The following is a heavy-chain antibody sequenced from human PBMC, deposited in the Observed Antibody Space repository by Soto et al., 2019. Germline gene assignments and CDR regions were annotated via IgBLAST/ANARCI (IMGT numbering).Heavy chain of an antibody. CDR1: GFSLSNVW. D-gene: IGHD4-17*01. J-gene: IGHJ4*01. Sequence: EVQLVESGGGLVKPGESLRLSCAASGFSLSNVWMNWVRQAPGKGLEWVGRIKSESDGGTTEYGAPVRGRFTISRDDSSNTMYLQMNSLRTDDTAVYYCTTSTVLTANDNWDQGALVTVSS. V-gene: IGHV3-15*07. CDR3: TTSTVLTANDN. CDR2: IKSESDGGTT.